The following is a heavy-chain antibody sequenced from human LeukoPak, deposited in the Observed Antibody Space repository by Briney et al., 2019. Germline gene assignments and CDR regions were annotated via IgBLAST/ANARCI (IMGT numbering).Heavy chain of an antibody. J-gene: IGHJ4*02. CDR3: ASEGGYSYDPAY. CDR2: IYYSGST. V-gene: IGHV4-39*01. Sequence: SETLSLTCTVSGGSISSSSYYWGWIRQPPGKGLEWIGSIYYSGSTYYNPSLKSRVTISVDTSKNQFSLKLSSVTVADTAVYYCASEGGYSYDPAYWGQGTLVTVSS. D-gene: IGHD5-18*01. CDR1: GGSISSSSYY.